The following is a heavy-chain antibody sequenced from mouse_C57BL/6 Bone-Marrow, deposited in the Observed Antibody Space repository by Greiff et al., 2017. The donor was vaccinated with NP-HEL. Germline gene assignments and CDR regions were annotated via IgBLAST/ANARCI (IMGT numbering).Heavy chain of an antibody. CDR2: IYPGDGAT. J-gene: IGHJ3*01. CDR3: ASYVNYYWFAY. Sequence: VQLQQSGPELVKPGASVKISCKASGYAFSSSWMNWVKQRPGKGLEWIGRIYPGDGATNYNGKFKGKATLTAYKTSRTAYMQLSSLTSEDSAVYFCASYVNYYWFAYWGQGTLVTVSA. D-gene: IGHD2-1*01. V-gene: IGHV1-82*01. CDR1: GYAFSSSW.